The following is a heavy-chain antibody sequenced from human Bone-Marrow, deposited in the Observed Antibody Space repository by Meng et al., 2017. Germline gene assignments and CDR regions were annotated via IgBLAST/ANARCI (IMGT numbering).Heavy chain of an antibody. J-gene: IGHJ6*02. Sequence: GGSLRLSCAASGFPFDDYTMHWVRQAPGKGLEWVSLISWDGGSTYYADSVRGRFTISRDNSKNSLYLEMNSLRIEDTALYYCAKDIEGRRHYHGMDVWGLGTTVTVSS. CDR1: GFPFDDYT. CDR2: ISWDGGST. CDR3: AKDIEGRRHYHGMDV. V-gene: IGHV3-43*01.